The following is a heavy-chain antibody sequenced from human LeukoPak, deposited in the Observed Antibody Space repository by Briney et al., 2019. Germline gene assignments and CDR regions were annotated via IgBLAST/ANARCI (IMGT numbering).Heavy chain of an antibody. CDR2: INHSGST. Sequence: PSETLSLTCTVSGYSISSGYHWGWIRQPPGKGLEWIGEINHSGSTNYNPSLKSRVTISVDTSKNQFSLKLSSVTAADTAVYYCARSGSGSYYLPFYYYYGMDVWGQGTTVTVSS. CDR1: GYSISSGYH. J-gene: IGHJ6*02. CDR3: ARSGSGSYYLPFYYYYGMDV. V-gene: IGHV4-38-2*02. D-gene: IGHD3-10*01.